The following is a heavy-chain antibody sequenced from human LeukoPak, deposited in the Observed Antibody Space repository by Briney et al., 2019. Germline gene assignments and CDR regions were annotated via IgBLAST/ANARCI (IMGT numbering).Heavy chain of an antibody. CDR1: GFTFSSYS. V-gene: IGHV3-21*01. J-gene: IGHJ3*02. Sequence: GGSLRLSCASCGFTFSSYSMNWVRQAPGKGLEWVSSISSSSSYIYYADSVKGRFTISRDNAKNSPYLQMNSLRAEDTAVYYCARSRGSGWGKYAFDIWGQGTMVTVSS. CDR3: ARSRGSGWGKYAFDI. D-gene: IGHD6-19*01. CDR2: ISSSSSYI.